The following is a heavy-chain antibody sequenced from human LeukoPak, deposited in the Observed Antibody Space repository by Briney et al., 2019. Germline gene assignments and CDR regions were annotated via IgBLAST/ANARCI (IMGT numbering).Heavy chain of an antibody. V-gene: IGHV3-23*01. CDR3: AKRGLMTTVTFYDY. D-gene: IGHD4-17*01. Sequence: GGTLRLSCAASGFTFSSYGMSWVRQAPGKGLEWVSAISGSGGSTYYADSVKGRFTISRDNSKNTLYLQMNSLRAEDTAVYYCAKRGLMTTVTFYDYWGQGTLVTVSS. CDR2: ISGSGGST. J-gene: IGHJ4*02. CDR1: GFTFSSYG.